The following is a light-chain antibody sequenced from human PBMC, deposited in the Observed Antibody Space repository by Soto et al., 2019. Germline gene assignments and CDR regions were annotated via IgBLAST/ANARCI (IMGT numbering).Light chain of an antibody. CDR3: SSYTLRNTLVL. J-gene: IGLJ3*02. V-gene: IGLV2-14*01. CDR2: EVS. Sequence: QSVLTQPASVSGSPGQSITISCTGTSSDVDGYNFVSWYQQHPGKAPRLIIYEVSSRPSGVSYRFSGSKSGNTASLTISGLQAEDEADYYCSSYTLRNTLVLFGGGTKLTVL. CDR1: SSDVDGYNF.